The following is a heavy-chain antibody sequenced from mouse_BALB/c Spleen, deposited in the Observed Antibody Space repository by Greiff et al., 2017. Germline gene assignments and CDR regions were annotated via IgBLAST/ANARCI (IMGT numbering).Heavy chain of an antibody. CDR2: ISSGGSYT. J-gene: IGHJ1*01. Sequence: KLVESGGGLVKPGGSLKLSCAASGFTFSSYTMSWVRQTPEKRLEWVATISSGGSYTYYPDSVKGRFTISRDNAKNTLYLQMSSLKSEDTAMYYCTRADGYYPYWYFDVWGAGTTVTVSS. V-gene: IGHV5-6-4*01. CDR1: GFTFSSYT. D-gene: IGHD2-3*01. CDR3: TRADGYYPYWYFDV.